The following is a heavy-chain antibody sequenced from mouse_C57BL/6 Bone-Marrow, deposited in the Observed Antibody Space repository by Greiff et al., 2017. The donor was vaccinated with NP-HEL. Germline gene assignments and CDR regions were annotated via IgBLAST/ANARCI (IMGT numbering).Heavy chain of an antibody. V-gene: IGHV1-64*01. D-gene: IGHD1-1*01. J-gene: IGHJ2*01. CDR2: IHPNSGST. CDR1: GYTFTSYW. CDR3: AGQLLRKGYYFDY. Sequence: QVQLQQPGAELVKPGASVKLSCKASGYTFTSYWMHWVKQRPGQGLEWIGMIHPNSGSTNYNEKFKSKARLTVAKAYNTAYMQLSSLTSEDSAVYCCAGQLLRKGYYFDYWGQGTTLTVSS.